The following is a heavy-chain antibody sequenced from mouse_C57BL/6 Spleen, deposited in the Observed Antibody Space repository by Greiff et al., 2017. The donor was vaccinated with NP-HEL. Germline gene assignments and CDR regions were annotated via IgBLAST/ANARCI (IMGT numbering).Heavy chain of an antibody. Sequence: EVQLQQSGTVLARPGASVKMSCKTSGYTFTSYWMHWVKQRPGQGLEWIGAIYPGNSDTSYNQQFKGKAKLPAVTSASTAYMELSSLTNEDSAVYYCTRSLYGADFDYWGQGTTLTVSS. J-gene: IGHJ2*01. CDR1: GYTFTSYW. CDR3: TRSLYGADFDY. V-gene: IGHV1-5*01. D-gene: IGHD6-2*01. CDR2: IYPGNSDT.